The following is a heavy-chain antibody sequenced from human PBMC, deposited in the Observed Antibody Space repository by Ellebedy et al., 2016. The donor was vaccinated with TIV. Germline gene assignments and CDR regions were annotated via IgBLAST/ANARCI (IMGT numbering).Heavy chain of an antibody. D-gene: IGHD1-26*01. CDR1: GGSINNSNDY. Sequence: SETLSLXXTVSGGSINNSNDYWGWIRQPPGGGLEWIGIVYYTGRTYYKSSLKSRVTISIDTSKNQFSLNLYSVTAADTAMYYCARLTSGSFDPWGQGTLVTVSS. CDR3: ARLTSGSFDP. CDR2: VYYTGRT. J-gene: IGHJ5*02. V-gene: IGHV4-39*07.